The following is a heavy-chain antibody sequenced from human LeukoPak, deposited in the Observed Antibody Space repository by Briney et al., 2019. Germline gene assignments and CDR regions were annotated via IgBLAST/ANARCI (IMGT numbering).Heavy chain of an antibody. Sequence: ASVKVSCKASGYTFTSYAINWGRQAPGQGLEWMGWINTYTGNPTYAQGFTGRFVFSLDTSVTTAYLQISSLKAEDTAVYYCATPPPPSDYWGQGTLVTVSS. CDR3: ATPPPPSDY. CDR2: INTYTGNP. J-gene: IGHJ4*02. V-gene: IGHV7-4-1*02. CDR1: GYTFTSYA.